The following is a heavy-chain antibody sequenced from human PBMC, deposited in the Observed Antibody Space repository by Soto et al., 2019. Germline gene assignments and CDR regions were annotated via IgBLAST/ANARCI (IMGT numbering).Heavy chain of an antibody. D-gene: IGHD2-15*01. V-gene: IGHV4-61*01. CDR2: ISNSGST. CDR1: GASVTTPTYY. J-gene: IGHJ5*02. Sequence: PXETLSLPCIVSGASVTTPTYYWTWIRQPPGQGLEWIGYISNSGSTNYNPSLRSRITISADTSKNQFSLKLNFVSAADTAVYYCARRNSGGKWLDTWGQGTLVTVSS. CDR3: ARRNSGGKWLDT.